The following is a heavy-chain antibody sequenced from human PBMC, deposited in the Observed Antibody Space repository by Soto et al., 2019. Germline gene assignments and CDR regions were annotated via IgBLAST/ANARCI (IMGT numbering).Heavy chain of an antibody. D-gene: IGHD3-10*01. V-gene: IGHV3-53*04. CDR1: GIPVSSNY. Sequence: EVQLVESGGGLVQPGGSLRLSCAASGIPVSSNYMTWVRQAPGKGLEWVSVLHSGGDTYYANSVKGRFTISRHDSRNTLFLQMNCLSAEETAVYYCARDGPYYYASRMHVGGQGTTVTVSS. J-gene: IGHJ6*02. CDR2: LHSGGDT. CDR3: ARDGPYYYASRMHV.